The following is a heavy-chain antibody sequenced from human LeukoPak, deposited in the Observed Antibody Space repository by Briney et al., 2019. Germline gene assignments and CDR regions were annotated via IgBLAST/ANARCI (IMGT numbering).Heavy chain of an antibody. Sequence: GGSLRLSCAASGFTFSSYAMHWVRQAPGKGLEWVAVISYDGSNKYYADSVKGRFTISRDNSKNTLYLQMNSLRAEDTAVYYCASLPYYDFWSGYYSHRVYWGQGTLVTVSS. CDR1: GFTFSSYA. J-gene: IGHJ4*02. D-gene: IGHD3-3*01. CDR3: ASLPYYDFWSGYYSHRVY. V-gene: IGHV3-30-3*01. CDR2: ISYDGSNK.